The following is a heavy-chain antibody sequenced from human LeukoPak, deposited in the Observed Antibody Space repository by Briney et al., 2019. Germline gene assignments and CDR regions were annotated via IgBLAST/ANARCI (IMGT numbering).Heavy chain of an antibody. V-gene: IGHV3-74*01. J-gene: IGHJ4*02. CDR2: INTDGSSL. Sequence: GGSLRLSCAASGFTFSSYWMYWVRQAPGKGLVWVSRINTDGSSLNYADSVKGRFTISRDNSMNTLYLQMNSLRAEDTALYYCARFVGGPFDSWGQGTLVTVSS. CDR3: ARFVGGPFDS. D-gene: IGHD3-16*01. CDR1: GFTFSSYW.